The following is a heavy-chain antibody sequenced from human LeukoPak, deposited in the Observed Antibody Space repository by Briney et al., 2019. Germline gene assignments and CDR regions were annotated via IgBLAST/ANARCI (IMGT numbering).Heavy chain of an antibody. CDR3: ARTSDKPMVLTTDFDY. J-gene: IGHJ4*02. CDR1: GFTFSSYS. CDR2: ISTSSSYI. Sequence: AGGSLRLSCAASGFTFSSYSMNWVRQAPGKGLEWVSSISTSSSYIYYADSLKGRFTISRHNAKNSLYLQMNSLRAEDTAVYYCARTSDKPMVLTTDFDYWGQGTLVTVSS. D-gene: IGHD5-18*01. V-gene: IGHV3-21*01.